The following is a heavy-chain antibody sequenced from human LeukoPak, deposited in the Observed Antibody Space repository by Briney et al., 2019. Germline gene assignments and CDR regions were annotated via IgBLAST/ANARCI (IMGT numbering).Heavy chain of an antibody. CDR2: IYSDGRT. V-gene: IGHV3-53*01. D-gene: IGHD3-10*01. J-gene: IGHJ3*02. Sequence: PGGSLRLSCAGSGFTVSTNYMSWVRQAPGKGLEWVSVIYSDGRTYYADSVKGRFTISRDNSKNTLYLQMNSLRAEDTAVYYCVRDSGRFDVFDIWGQGTMVTVSS. CDR3: VRDSGRFDVFDI. CDR1: GFTVSTNY.